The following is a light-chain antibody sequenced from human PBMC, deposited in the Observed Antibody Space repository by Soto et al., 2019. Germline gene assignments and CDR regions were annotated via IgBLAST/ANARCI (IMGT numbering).Light chain of an antibody. CDR1: QGISNY. CDR3: QKYNSAPFT. V-gene: IGKV1-27*01. CDR2: AAS. Sequence: DLQMTQSPSSLSASVGDRATITCRASQGISNYLAWYHQKPGRVPHLLIYAASTLQSGVPSRFSGSGSGTGFTLTISSLQYEAVATYYCQKYNSAPFTFGPGTKVDIK. J-gene: IGKJ3*01.